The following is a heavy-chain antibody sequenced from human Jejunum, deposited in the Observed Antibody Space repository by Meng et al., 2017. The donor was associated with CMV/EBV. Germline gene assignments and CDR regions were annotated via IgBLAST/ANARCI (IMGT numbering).Heavy chain of an antibody. Sequence: FSGFALSTNGVGFGWSRQPPGRALEWLAIIYCDDDKRSSSSLTRRLTITKDTAYNQVVLTMTNMYPVDTATYYCAHRRAFVPASYYDTWGQGTLVTVSS. CDR3: AHRRAFVPASYYDT. J-gene: IGHJ5*02. CDR2: IYCDDDK. CDR1: GFALSTNGVG. V-gene: IGHV2-5*02. D-gene: IGHD3-10*01.